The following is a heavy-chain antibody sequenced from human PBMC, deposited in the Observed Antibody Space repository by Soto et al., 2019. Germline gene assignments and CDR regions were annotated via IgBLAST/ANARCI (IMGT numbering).Heavy chain of an antibody. J-gene: IGHJ4*02. Sequence: SETLSLTCNVSGGSISRGDYYWSWLRQPPGKGLEWIGYIYYRAMPYYNPSLQSRVSISVDRSKNQFSLKLTSVTAADPAVYYCARGGDQPFDYWGQGTLVTVSS. CDR1: GGSISRGDYY. CDR2: IYYRAMP. CDR3: ARGGDQPFDY. V-gene: IGHV4-30-4*01. D-gene: IGHD2-2*01.